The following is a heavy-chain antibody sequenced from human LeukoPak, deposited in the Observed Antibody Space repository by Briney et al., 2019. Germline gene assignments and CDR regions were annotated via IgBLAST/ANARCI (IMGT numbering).Heavy chain of an antibody. V-gene: IGHV4-39*01. Sequence: SETLSLTCTVSGGSISGSSYYWGWIRQPPGKGLEWIGSIYYSGSTYYNPSLKSRVTISVDPSKNQFSLKLSSVTAADTAMYYCARSHDHLWGNYPDYWGQGTLVTVSS. D-gene: IGHD3-16*02. CDR2: IYYSGST. CDR1: GGSISGSSYY. CDR3: ARSHDHLWGNYPDY. J-gene: IGHJ4*02.